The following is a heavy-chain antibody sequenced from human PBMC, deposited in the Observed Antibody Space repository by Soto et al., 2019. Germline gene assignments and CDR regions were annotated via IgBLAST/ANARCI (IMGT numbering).Heavy chain of an antibody. CDR1: GYTFRSYS. CDR2: IHAGHGNT. J-gene: IGHJ4*02. CDR3: ARRVAFLDY. Sequence: GASVKVYFEASGYTFRSYSIHWVRQAPGQGLEWMGWIHAGHGNTKYSQSCQGRVTISRDTSATTAYMELNSLRSEYTAGYYCARRVAFLDYWGQGPLVTVSS. D-gene: IGHD2-15*01. V-gene: IGHV1-3*01.